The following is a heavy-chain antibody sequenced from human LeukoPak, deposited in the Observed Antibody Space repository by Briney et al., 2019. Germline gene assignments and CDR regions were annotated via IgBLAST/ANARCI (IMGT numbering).Heavy chain of an antibody. CDR2: ISAYNGNT. Sequence: ASVKVSCKASGYTFTSYGISWVRQAPGQGLEWMGWISAYNGNTNYAQKLQGRVTMTIDTSTSTAYMELRSLRSDDTAVYYCARIIYYGSGSYYSYFDYWGQGTLVTVSS. V-gene: IGHV1-18*01. D-gene: IGHD3-10*01. CDR1: GYTFTSYG. CDR3: ARIIYYGSGSYYSYFDY. J-gene: IGHJ4*02.